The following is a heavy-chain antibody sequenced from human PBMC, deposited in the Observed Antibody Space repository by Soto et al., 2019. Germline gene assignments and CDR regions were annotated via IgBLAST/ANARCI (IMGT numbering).Heavy chain of an antibody. CDR1: GGSISSYY. CDR3: AINADV. V-gene: IGHV4-59*08. J-gene: IGHJ6*02. Sequence: SETLSLTCTVSGGSISSYYWSWIRQPPGKGLEWIGYIYYSGSTNYNPSLKSRVTISVDTSKNQFSLKLSSVIAADSAVYYCAINADVWGQGTTVTVSS. CDR2: IYYSGST.